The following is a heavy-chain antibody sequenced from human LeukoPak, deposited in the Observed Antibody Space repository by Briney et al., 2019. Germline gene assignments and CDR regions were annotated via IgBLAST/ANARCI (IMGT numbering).Heavy chain of an antibody. J-gene: IGHJ4*02. V-gene: IGHV4-30-4*08. CDR2: IYYSGST. Sequence: SETLSLTCTVSGGSISSGGYYWSWIRQHPGKGLEWIGYIYYSGSTYYNPSLKSRVTISVDTSKNQFSLKLSSVTAAGTAVYYCARTLLTTYYYDSSGYYFDYWGQGTLVTVSS. D-gene: IGHD3-22*01. CDR1: GGSISSGGYY. CDR3: ARTLLTTYYYDSSGYYFDY.